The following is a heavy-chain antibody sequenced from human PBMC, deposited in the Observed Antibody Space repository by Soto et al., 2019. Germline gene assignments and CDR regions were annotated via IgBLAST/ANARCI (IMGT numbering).Heavy chain of an antibody. Sequence: GESLKISCKGSGYSFAGYWITWVRQKPGKGLEWMGRIDASDSQTDYSPSFRGHVTISVTKSITTVFLQWSSLRASDTAMYYCARQIYDSDTGPNFQYYFDSWGQGTPVTVSS. CDR1: GYSFAGYW. V-gene: IGHV5-10-1*01. J-gene: IGHJ4*02. CDR3: ARQIYDSDTGPNFQYYFDS. CDR2: IDASDSQT. D-gene: IGHD3-22*01.